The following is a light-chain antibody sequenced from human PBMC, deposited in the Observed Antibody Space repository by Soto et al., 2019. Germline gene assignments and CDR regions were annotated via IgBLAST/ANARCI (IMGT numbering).Light chain of an antibody. Sequence: EIVLTQSPGTLSLSPGERATLSCRASQSVSSSSLAWYQQKPGQAPRLLIYGASSRATGIPDRFSGSDSGTDFILTISRLEPEDFAVYYCQQHGSSPQTFGQGTKVEIK. V-gene: IGKV3-20*01. J-gene: IGKJ1*01. CDR1: QSVSSSS. CDR3: QQHGSSPQT. CDR2: GAS.